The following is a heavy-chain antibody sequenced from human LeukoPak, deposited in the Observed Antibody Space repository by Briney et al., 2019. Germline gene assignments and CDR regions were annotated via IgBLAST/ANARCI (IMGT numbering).Heavy chain of an antibody. V-gene: IGHV3-30*12. CDR3: AKDRSLAGAESLDY. CDR2: ISYDGSNK. J-gene: IGHJ4*02. CDR1: GFTFSSYG. D-gene: IGHD1-26*01. Sequence: GGSLRLSCAASGFTFSSYGMHWVRQAPGKGLEWVAVISYDGSNKYYADSVRGRFTISRDNSKNTLYLQMNGLRAEDTAVYYCAKDRSLAGAESLDYWGQGTLVTVSS.